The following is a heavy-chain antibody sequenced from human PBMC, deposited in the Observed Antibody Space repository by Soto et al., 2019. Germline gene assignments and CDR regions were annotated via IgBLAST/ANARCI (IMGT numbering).Heavy chain of an antibody. V-gene: IGHV5-51*01. CDR1: GYSFTSYW. CDR2: IYPGDSDT. CDR3: ARLDGCSGGSCYSNYYYGMDV. D-gene: IGHD2-15*01. J-gene: IGHJ6*02. Sequence: GESLKISCKGSGYSFTSYWIGWVRQMPGKGLEWMGIIYPGDSDTRYSPSFQGQVTISADKPISTAYLQWSSLKASDTAMYYCARLDGCSGGSCYSNYYYGMDVWGQGTTVTVSS.